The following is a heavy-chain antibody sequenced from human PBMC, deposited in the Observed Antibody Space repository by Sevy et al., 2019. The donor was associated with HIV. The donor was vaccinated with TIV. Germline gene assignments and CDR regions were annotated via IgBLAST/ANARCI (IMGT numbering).Heavy chain of an antibody. V-gene: IGHV7-4-1*02. D-gene: IGHD2-2*01. Sequence: ASVKVSCKASGYTFTSYAMNWVRQAPGQGLEWMGWINTNTGNPRYAQGFKGRFVFSLDTSVSTAYLKISSLKAEDTAVYYCARDVRRGYCSSTSCANYYYYGMDVWGQGTTVTVSS. CDR2: INTNTGNP. CDR1: GYTFTSYA. J-gene: IGHJ6*02. CDR3: ARDVRRGYCSSTSCANYYYYGMDV.